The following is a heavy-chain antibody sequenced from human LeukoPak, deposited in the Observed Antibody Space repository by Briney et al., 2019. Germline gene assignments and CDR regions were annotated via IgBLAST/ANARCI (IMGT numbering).Heavy chain of an antibody. J-gene: IGHJ5*02. CDR3: AKASESGYSYGRYNWSDP. V-gene: IGHV3-7*03. Sequence: GGSLRLSCAASGFTFTTNWMTWVRQAPGKGLEWVATINQDGSEKYYVDSVKGRFTISRDNAKNSLYLQMNSLRAEDTALYYCAKASESGYSYGRYNWSDPWGQGTLVTVSS. CDR1: GFTFTTNW. CDR2: INQDGSEK. D-gene: IGHD5-18*01.